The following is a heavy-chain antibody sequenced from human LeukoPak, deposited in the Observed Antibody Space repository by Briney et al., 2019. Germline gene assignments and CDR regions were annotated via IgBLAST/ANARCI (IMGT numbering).Heavy chain of an antibody. V-gene: IGHV3-33*01. Sequence: GGSLRLSCAASGFTFSSYGMHWVRQAPGKGLEWVAVIWYDGSNKYYADSVKGRFTISRDNSKNTLYLQMNSLRAEDTAVYYCARGAEVWFGEPNSFFDYRGQGTLVTVSS. CDR1: GFTFSSYG. D-gene: IGHD3-10*01. CDR2: IWYDGSNK. J-gene: IGHJ4*02. CDR3: ARGAEVWFGEPNSFFDY.